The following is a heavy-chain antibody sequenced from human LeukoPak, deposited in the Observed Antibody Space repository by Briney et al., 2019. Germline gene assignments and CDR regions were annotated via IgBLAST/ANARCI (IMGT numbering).Heavy chain of an antibody. CDR1: GFSVTDTYC. CDR2: ICHSGST. Sequence: SETLSLTCSVSGFSVTDTYCWGWIRQPPGKGLEWIGNICHSGSTYYSPSLKSRVTISLDTSKNQFSLKLTSVTAADTAVYYCARPIAVAYSGAFDIWGQGTMVTVSS. CDR3: ARPIAVAYSGAFDI. J-gene: IGHJ3*02. V-gene: IGHV4-38-2*02. D-gene: IGHD6-19*01.